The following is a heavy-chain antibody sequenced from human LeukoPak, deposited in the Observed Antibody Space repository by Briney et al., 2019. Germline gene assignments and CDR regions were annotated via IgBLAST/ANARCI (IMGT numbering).Heavy chain of an antibody. CDR2: INPNSGGT. V-gene: IGHV1-2*02. Sequence: GASVTVSCKASGYTFTGYYMHWVRQAPGQGLEWMGWINPNSGGTNYAQKFQGRVTMIRDTSISTAYMELSRLRSDDTAVYYCARDGEPYCGGDCYSNLNSFDPWGQGTLVTVSS. J-gene: IGHJ5*02. CDR1: GYTFTGYY. D-gene: IGHD2-21*02. CDR3: ARDGEPYCGGDCYSNLNSFDP.